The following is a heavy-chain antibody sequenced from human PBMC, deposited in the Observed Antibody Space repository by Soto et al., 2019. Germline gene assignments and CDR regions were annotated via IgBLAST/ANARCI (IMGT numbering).Heavy chain of an antibody. CDR2: IYYSGST. Sequence: SETLSLTCTVSGGSISSYYWSWIRQPPGKGLEWIGYIYYSGSTNYNPSLKSRVTISVDTSKNQFSLKLSSVTAADTAVYYCARFRGYYSYYFDYWGQGTLVTVSS. CDR3: ARFRGYYSYYFDY. J-gene: IGHJ4*02. CDR1: GGSISSYY. V-gene: IGHV4-59*01. D-gene: IGHD3-22*01.